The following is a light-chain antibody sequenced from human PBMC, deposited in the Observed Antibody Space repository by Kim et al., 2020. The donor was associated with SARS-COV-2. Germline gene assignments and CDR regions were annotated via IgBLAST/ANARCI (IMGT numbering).Light chain of an antibody. J-gene: IGKJ1*01. CDR1: QGISSY. Sequence: AIRMTQSPSSLSASTGDRVTITCRASQGISSYVAWYQQKPGKAPKLLIYAASTLQSGVPSRFSGSGSGTDFTLTISCLQSEDFATYYCLQYYDYPRTFGQGTKVDIK. CDR2: AAS. V-gene: IGKV1-8*01. CDR3: LQYYDYPRT.